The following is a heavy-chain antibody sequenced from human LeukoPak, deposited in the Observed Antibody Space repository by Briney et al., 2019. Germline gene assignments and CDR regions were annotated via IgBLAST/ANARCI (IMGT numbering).Heavy chain of an antibody. CDR3: AKSVAIYFYYGLDV. Sequence: PGGSLRLSCAASGISVSTNYMSWVRQSPGKGLEWVSAISGSGGSTYYADSVKGRFTISRDNSKNTLFLQMNSLRAEDTAPYYCAKSVAIYFYYGLDVWGQGTTVTVSS. J-gene: IGHJ6*02. V-gene: IGHV3-23*01. D-gene: IGHD3-3*01. CDR1: GISVSTNY. CDR2: ISGSGGST.